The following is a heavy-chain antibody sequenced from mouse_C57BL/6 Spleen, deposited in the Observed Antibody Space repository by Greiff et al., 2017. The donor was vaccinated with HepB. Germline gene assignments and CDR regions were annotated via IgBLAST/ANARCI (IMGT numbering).Heavy chain of an antibody. D-gene: IGHD1-1*01. V-gene: IGHV1-52*01. Sequence: QVQLQQPGAELVRPGSSVKLSCKASGYTFTSYWMHWVKQRPIQGLEWIGNIDPSDSETHYNQKFKDKATLTVDKSSSTAYRQLSSLTSEDSAVYYCASSTVVATDFDYWGQGTTLTVSS. CDR1: GYTFTSYW. CDR3: ASSTVVATDFDY. J-gene: IGHJ2*01. CDR2: IDPSDSET.